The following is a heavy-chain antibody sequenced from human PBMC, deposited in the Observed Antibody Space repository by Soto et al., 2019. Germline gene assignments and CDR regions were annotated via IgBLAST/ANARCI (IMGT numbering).Heavy chain of an antibody. CDR3: FFQAGDAIRGYLPVSAFLLNRSSDL. V-gene: IGHV4-39*01. Sequence: QHPGKGLEWIGSVYYSGSTYYTPSLESRVTISVDKSKNQFSLKLMSLSAADTAVYFFFFQAGDAIRGYLPVSAFLLNRSSDL. J-gene: IGHJ2*01. CDR2: VYYSGST. D-gene: IGHD5-18*01.